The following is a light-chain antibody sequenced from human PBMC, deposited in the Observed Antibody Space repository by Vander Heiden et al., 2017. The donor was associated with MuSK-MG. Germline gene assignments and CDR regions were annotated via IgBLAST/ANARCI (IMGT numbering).Light chain of an antibody. V-gene: IGLV2-14*03. CDR3: SSYRTTSSRV. CDR2: NVS. Sequence: QSALTQPASVSGSPGQSITISCTGTTGDIGGFTYVSWYQQHPGKAPRLLIFNVSKRPSGVSTRFSGSQSGNTASLTISGLQAEDEADDHCSSYRTTSSRVFGTGTKVTVL. CDR1: TGDIGGFTY. J-gene: IGLJ1*01.